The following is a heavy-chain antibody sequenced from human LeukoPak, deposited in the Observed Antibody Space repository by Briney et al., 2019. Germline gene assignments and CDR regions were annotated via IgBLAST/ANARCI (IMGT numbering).Heavy chain of an antibody. V-gene: IGHV3-30*18. CDR1: GFTFSSYG. CDR2: ISYDGSNK. J-gene: IGHJ4*02. Sequence: GGSLRLSCAASGFTFSSYGMHWVRQAPGKGLEWVAVISYDGSNKYYADSVKGRFTISRDNSKNTLYLQMNSLRAEDTAVYYCAKDRDSSGYYLALDYWGQGTLVTVPS. CDR3: AKDRDSSGYYLALDY. D-gene: IGHD3-22*01.